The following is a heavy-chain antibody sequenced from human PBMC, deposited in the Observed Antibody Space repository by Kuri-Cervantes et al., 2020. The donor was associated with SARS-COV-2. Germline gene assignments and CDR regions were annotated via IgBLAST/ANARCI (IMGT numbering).Heavy chain of an antibody. CDR3: AHRPPAYCSSTSCYPAPMDV. D-gene: IGHD2-2*01. Sequence: SGPTLVKPTQTLTLTCSFSGFSLSTSGVGVGWIRQPPGKALEWLALIYWNADKHYSPSLKTRLTITQDTSKNQVVLTMTNMDPVDTATYYCAHRPPAYCSSTSCYPAPMDVWGQGTTVTVSS. CDR2: IYWNADK. J-gene: IGHJ6*02. V-gene: IGHV2-5*01. CDR1: GFSLSTSGVG.